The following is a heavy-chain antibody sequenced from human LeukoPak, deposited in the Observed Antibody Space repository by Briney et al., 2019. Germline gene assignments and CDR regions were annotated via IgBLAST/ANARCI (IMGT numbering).Heavy chain of an antibody. CDR3: AKDAYSSGWYGRAGFDY. CDR2: ISWNSGSI. J-gene: IGHJ4*02. D-gene: IGHD6-19*01. V-gene: IGHV3-9*01. CDR1: GFTFDDYA. Sequence: PGGSLRLSCAAAGFTFDDYAMHWVRQAPGKGLEWVSGISWNSGSIGYADSVKGRFTISRDNAKNSLYLQMNSLRAEDTALYYCAKDAYSSGWYGRAGFDYWGQGTLVTVSS.